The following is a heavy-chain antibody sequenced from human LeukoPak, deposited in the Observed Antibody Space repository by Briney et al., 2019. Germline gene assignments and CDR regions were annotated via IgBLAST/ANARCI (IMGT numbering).Heavy chain of an antibody. CDR2: INAGNGNT. Sequence: ASVKVSCKASGYTFTSYAMHWVRQAPGQRLEWMGWINAGNGNTKYSQEFQGRVTITRDMSTSTVYMELSRLRSDDTAVYYCASGGYSSSWYGEGPPTSHYWGQGTLVTVSS. CDR3: ASGGYSSSWYGEGPPTSHY. D-gene: IGHD6-13*01. J-gene: IGHJ4*02. CDR1: GYTFTSYA. V-gene: IGHV1-3*01.